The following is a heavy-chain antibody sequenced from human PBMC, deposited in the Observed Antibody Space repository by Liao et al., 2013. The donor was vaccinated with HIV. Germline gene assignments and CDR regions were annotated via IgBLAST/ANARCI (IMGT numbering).Heavy chain of an antibody. CDR2: IYTGMSTTGTT. CDR1: GDLIRRDNYY. J-gene: IGHJ4*02. Sequence: QVRLQESGPGLVKPSQTLSLTCTVSGDLIRRDNYYWTWIRQPAGTGLEWIGHIYTGMSTTGTTNYNPSLKSRVSISADMSSNHVSLKLTSVTAADTAVYYCARDGGYYDSSGYYYWGQGTLVTVSS. CDR3: ARDGGYYDSSGYYY. D-gene: IGHD3-22*01. V-gene: IGHV4-61*02.